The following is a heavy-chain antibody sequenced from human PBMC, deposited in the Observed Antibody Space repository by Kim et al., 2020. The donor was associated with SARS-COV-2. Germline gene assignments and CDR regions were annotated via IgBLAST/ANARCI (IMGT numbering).Heavy chain of an antibody. Sequence: ASVKVSCKASGYIFSTYAMNWVRQAPGQGLEWMGWINTNTGNPTYAQGFTGRFVFSLDTSVSKAYLQISSLKAEDTAVYYCARDKFRDYVDYWGPGTRVT. J-gene: IGHJ4*02. CDR3: ARDKFRDYVDY. CDR1: GYIFSTYA. V-gene: IGHV7-4-1*02. CDR2: INTNTGNP.